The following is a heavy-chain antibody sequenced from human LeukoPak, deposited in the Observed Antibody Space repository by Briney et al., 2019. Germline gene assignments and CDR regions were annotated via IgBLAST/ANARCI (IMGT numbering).Heavy chain of an antibody. D-gene: IGHD3-3*01. Sequence: GESLKISCKGSGYSFTSYWIGWVRQMPGKGLEWMGIIYPGDSDTRYSPSSQGQVTISADKSISTAYLQWSSLKASDTAMFYCARTDKTSTYYDFWSGYRGMDVWGQGTTVTVSS. CDR3: ARTDKTSTYYDFWSGYRGMDV. V-gene: IGHV5-51*01. CDR1: GYSFTSYW. J-gene: IGHJ6*02. CDR2: IYPGDSDT.